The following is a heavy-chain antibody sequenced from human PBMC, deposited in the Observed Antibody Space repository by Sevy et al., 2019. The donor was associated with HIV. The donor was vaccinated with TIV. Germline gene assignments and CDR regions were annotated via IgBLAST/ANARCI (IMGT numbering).Heavy chain of an antibody. D-gene: IGHD5-12*01. J-gene: IGHJ5*01. V-gene: IGHV3-23*01. CDR2: ISASGGST. CDR3: AKEEFSGYDFGS. CDR1: ALTFSSYV. Sequence: GSLRLSCTASALTFSSYVMSWVRQAPGKGLEWVSTISASGGSTYYADSVKGRFTISRDNSNKKVYLQMNSLTAEDTAVYYCAKEEFSGYDFGSWGQGTLVTVSS.